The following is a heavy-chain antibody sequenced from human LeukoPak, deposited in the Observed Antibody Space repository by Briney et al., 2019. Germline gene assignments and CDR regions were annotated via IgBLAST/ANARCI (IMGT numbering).Heavy chain of an antibody. CDR3: ARVAGIQYYYGSGSFPTRRDFDY. CDR2: INPSGGST. D-gene: IGHD3-10*01. CDR1: GYTFTSYY. Sequence: ASVKVSCKASGYTFTSYYMHWVRQAPGQGLEWMGIINPSGGSTSYAQKFQGRVTMTRDTSTSTVYMELSSLRSEDTAVYYCARVAGIQYYYGSGSFPTRRDFDYWGQGTLVTVSS. V-gene: IGHV1-46*01. J-gene: IGHJ4*02.